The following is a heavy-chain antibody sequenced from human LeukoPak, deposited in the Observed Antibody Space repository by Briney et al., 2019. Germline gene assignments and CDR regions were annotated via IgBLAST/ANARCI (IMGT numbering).Heavy chain of an antibody. CDR1: GFTFSSYS. D-gene: IGHD3-16*01. V-gene: IGHV3-48*04. Sequence: GGSLRLSCAASGFTFSSYSMNWVRQAPGKGLEWVSYISGSSTTIYYGVSVNGRFTISRDNAKNSLYLQMNSLRAEDTAVYYCARGDSTYGEYWGQGILVTVSS. J-gene: IGHJ4*02. CDR2: ISGSSTTI. CDR3: ARGDSTYGEY.